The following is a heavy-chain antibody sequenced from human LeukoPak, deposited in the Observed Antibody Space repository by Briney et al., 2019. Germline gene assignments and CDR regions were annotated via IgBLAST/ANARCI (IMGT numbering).Heavy chain of an antibody. CDR3: TRGRYQLLGPNDY. CDR1: GFSFSNYA. V-gene: IGHV3-23*01. D-gene: IGHD2-2*01. J-gene: IGHJ4*02. Sequence: GGSLRLSCAASGFSFSNYAMSWVRQAPGKGLEWVSGFSGSGGSTYYADSVKGRFTISRDNSKNTLYLQMNSLRDEDTAVYYCTRGRYQLLGPNDYWGQGSLVTVSS. CDR2: FSGSGGST.